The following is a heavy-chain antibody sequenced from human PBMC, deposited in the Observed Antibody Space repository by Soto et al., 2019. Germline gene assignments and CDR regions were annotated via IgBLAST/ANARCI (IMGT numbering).Heavy chain of an antibody. Sequence: QVQLQESGPGLVKPSQTLSLTCTVSGGSISSGDYYWSWIRQPPGKGLEWIGYIYYSGSTYYNPSLKSRVTISVDTSKNQFSLKLSSVTAADTAVYYCAREPGRRGDYYYYGMDVWGQGTTVTVSS. CDR2: IYYSGST. D-gene: IGHD3-10*01. V-gene: IGHV4-30-4*01. CDR1: GGSISSGDYY. J-gene: IGHJ6*02. CDR3: AREPGRRGDYYYYGMDV.